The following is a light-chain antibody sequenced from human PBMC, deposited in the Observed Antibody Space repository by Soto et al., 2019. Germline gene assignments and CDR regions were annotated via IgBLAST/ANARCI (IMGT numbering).Light chain of an antibody. Sequence: EIVMTQSPATLSVSPGERATLSCRASQSVSSNLAWYQQKPGQAPRLLIYGASTRATGIPARFSGSGSGTEFTLTISSRQSEDFAVYSCKQYNNWPLTFGRGTTREIK. J-gene: IGKJ2*01. CDR3: KQYNNWPLT. CDR1: QSVSSN. V-gene: IGKV3-15*01. CDR2: GAS.